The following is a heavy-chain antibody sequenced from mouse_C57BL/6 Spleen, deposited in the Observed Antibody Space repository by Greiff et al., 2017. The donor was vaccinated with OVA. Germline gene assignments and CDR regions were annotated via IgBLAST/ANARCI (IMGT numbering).Heavy chain of an antibody. J-gene: IGHJ3*01. D-gene: IGHD1-1*01. CDR1: GYTFTSYW. CDR2: IDPSDSYT. Sequence: VQLQQSGAELVRPGTSVKLSCKASGYTFTSYWMHWVKQSPGQGLEWIGVIDPSDSYTNYNQKFKGKATLTVDTSSSTAYMQLSSLTSEDSAVYYCARDYCSSSWFAYWGQGTLVTVSA. V-gene: IGHV1-59*01. CDR3: ARDYCSSSWFAY.